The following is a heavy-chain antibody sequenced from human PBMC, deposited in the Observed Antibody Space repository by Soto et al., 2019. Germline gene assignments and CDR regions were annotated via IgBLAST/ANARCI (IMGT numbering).Heavy chain of an antibody. CDR3: AILLLMEYPPPGYD. CDR2: MNPNSGNT. D-gene: IGHD2-8*01. CDR1: GYTFTSYD. J-gene: IGHJ4*02. V-gene: IGHV1-8*01. Sequence: ASVKVSCKASGYTFTSYDINWVRQATGQGLEWMGWMNPNSGNTGYAQKFQGRVTMTRNTSISTAYMELSSLRSEDTAVYYCAILLLMEYPPPGYDWGQGTLVTVSS.